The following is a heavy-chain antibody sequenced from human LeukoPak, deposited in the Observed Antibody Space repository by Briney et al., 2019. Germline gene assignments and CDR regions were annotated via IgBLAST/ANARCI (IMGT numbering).Heavy chain of an antibody. CDR2: IYYSGST. CDR1: GDSISSTNW. J-gene: IGHJ3*02. CDR3: ARRSTLRYFDWLLYPGAFDI. V-gene: IGHV4-4*02. Sequence: SGTLSLTCTVSGDSISSTNWWSWVRQPPGKGLEWIGSIYYSGSTYYNPSLKSRVTISVDTSKNQFSLKLSSVTAADTAVYYCARRSTLRYFDWLLYPGAFDIWGQGTMVTVSS. D-gene: IGHD3-9*01.